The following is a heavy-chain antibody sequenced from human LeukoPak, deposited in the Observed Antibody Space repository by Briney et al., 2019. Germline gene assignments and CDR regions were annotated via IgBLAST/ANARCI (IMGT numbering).Heavy chain of an antibody. Sequence: PGGSLGLSCAASGFTFSSYGMHWVRQAPGKGLEWVAVISYDGSNKYYADSVKGRFTISRDNSKNTLYLQMNSLRAEDTAVYYCAKALSGYYYTGPDYWGQGTLVTVSS. CDR3: AKALSGYYYTGPDY. CDR2: ISYDGSNK. V-gene: IGHV3-30*18. D-gene: IGHD3-22*01. J-gene: IGHJ4*02. CDR1: GFTFSSYG.